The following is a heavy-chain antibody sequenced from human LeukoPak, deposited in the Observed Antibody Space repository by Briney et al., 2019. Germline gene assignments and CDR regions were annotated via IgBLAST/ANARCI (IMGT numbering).Heavy chain of an antibody. CDR2: IYYSGST. Sequence: SETLSLTCTVSGSSISRGGYYWSWIRQHPGKGLEWIGYIYYSGSTYYNPSLKSRVTIPVDTSKNQFSLKLSSVTAADTAVYYCARNWRGSRGWSFDYWGQGTLVTVSS. V-gene: IGHV4-31*03. J-gene: IGHJ4*02. CDR1: GSSISRGGYY. D-gene: IGHD3-10*01. CDR3: ARNWRGSRGWSFDY.